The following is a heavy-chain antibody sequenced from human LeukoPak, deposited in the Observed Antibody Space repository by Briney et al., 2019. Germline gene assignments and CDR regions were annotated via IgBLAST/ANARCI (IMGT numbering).Heavy chain of an antibody. V-gene: IGHV4-34*01. J-gene: IGHJ3*02. CDR1: GGSFSGYY. CDR2: INHSGST. D-gene: IGHD3-3*01. Sequence: SETLSLTCAVYGGSFSGYYWSLIRQPPGKGLEWIGEINHSGSTNYNPSLKSRVTIPVDTSKNQFSLKLSSVTAADTAVYYCARGRFWSGYLYAFDIWGQGTMVTVSS. CDR3: ARGRFWSGYLYAFDI.